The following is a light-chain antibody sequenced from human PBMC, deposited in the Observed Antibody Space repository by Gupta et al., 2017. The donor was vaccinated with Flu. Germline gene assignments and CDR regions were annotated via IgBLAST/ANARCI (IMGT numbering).Light chain of an antibody. CDR2: AAS. CDR1: QSISSS. V-gene: IGKV1-39*01. Sequence: DIQMTQSPSSLSASVGDRVTITCRASQSISSSLNWYQQKPGTAPKPLIYAASSLQSGVPSRFSGSGSGTDFTLTISSLQREDFATYYCQQSYSLPRTFGQGTKVEIK. CDR3: QQSYSLPRT. J-gene: IGKJ1*01.